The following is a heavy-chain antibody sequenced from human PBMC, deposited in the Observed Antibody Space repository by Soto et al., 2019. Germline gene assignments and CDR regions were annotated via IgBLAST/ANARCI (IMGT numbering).Heavy chain of an antibody. CDR1: GFTFSNAW. CDR3: TTYSDGSGSYYNYYYYYMDV. V-gene: IGHV3-15*01. Sequence: GGSLRLSCAASGFTFSNAWMSWVRQAPGKGLEWVGRIKSKTDGGTTDYAAPVKGRFTISRDDSKNTLYLQMNSLKTEDTAVYYCTTYSDGSGSYYNYYYYYMDVWGKGTTVTVSS. D-gene: IGHD3-10*01. CDR2: IKSKTDGGTT. J-gene: IGHJ6*03.